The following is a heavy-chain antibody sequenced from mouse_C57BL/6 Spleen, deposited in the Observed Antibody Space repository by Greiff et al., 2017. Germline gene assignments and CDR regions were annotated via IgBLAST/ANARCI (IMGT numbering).Heavy chain of an antibody. CDR3: ARHYYGSSYSLY. CDR1: GYAFSSSW. D-gene: IGHD1-1*01. V-gene: IGHV1-82*01. J-gene: IGHJ2*01. CDR2: IYPGDGDT. Sequence: VKVVESGPELVKPGASVKISCKASGYAFSSSWMNWVKQRPGKGLEWIGRIYPGDGDTNYNGKFKGKATLTADKSSSTAYMQLSSLTSEDSAVYFCARHYYGSSYSLYWGQGTTLTVSS.